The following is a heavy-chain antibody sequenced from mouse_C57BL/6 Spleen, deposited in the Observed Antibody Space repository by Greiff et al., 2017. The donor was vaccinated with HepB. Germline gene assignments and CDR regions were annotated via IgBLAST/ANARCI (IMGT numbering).Heavy chain of an antibody. J-gene: IGHJ2*01. Sequence: EVKLQESGPELVKPGASVKMSCKASGYTFTDYNMHWVKQSHGKSLEWIGYINPNNGGTSYNQKFKGKATLTVNKSSSTAYMELRSLTSEDSAVYYCARIYYDYGYDYWGQGTTLTVSS. CDR2: INPNNGGT. D-gene: IGHD2-4*01. CDR3: ARIYYDYGYDY. CDR1: GYTFTDYN. V-gene: IGHV1-22*01.